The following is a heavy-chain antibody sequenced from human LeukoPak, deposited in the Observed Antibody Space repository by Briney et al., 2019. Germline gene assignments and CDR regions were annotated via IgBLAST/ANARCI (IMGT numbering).Heavy chain of an antibody. CDR2: INTNTGNP. V-gene: IGHV7-4-1*02. Sequence: GASVKVSCKTSGYAFINYAINWVRQAPGQGLEWMGWINTNTGNPTYAQGFTGRFVFSLDTSVSTTYLQISSLETEDTAIYYCARSNKHGEFLGVGFDYWGQGALVTVSS. D-gene: IGHD3-16*01. CDR1: GYAFINYA. CDR3: ARSNKHGEFLGVGFDY. J-gene: IGHJ4*02.